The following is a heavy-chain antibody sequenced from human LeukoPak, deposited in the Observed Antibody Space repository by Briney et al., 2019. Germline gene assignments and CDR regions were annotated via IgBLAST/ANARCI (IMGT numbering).Heavy chain of an antibody. Sequence: GGSLRLSCAASGFSFTSYAMSCARQAPGKGLEWVSVISVSVDVTYYADSVKGRVTISRENSKSTLCLQINSLRGEATAVYYCARGWKQLWNDASAISGQGAMPTVPS. V-gene: IGHV3-23*01. CDR2: ISVSVDVT. CDR1: GFSFTSYA. CDR3: ARGWKQLWNDASAI. D-gene: IGHD5-18*01. J-gene: IGHJ3*02.